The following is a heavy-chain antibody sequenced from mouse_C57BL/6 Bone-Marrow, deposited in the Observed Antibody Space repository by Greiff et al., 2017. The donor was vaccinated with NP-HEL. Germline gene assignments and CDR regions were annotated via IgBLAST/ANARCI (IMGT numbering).Heavy chain of an antibody. CDR2: IFPGSGST. D-gene: IGHD2-5*01. V-gene: IGHV1-75*01. CDR1: GYTFTDYY. CDR3: ARSDYYSNLNFDY. J-gene: IGHJ2*01. Sequence: VQLQQSGPELVKPGASVKISCKASGYTFTDYYINWVKQRPGQGLEWIGWIFPGSGSTYYNEKFKGKATLTVDKSSSTAYMLLSSLTSEDSAVYFCARSDYYSNLNFDYWGQGTTLTVSS.